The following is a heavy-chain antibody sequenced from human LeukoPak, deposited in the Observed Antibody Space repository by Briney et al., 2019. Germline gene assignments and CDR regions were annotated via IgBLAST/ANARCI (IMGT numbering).Heavy chain of an antibody. Sequence: PGRSLRLSCAASGFTFCSYAMHWVRQAPGKGLEWVAVVWYDGSKTYSADSVKGRITISRDDSKNTLCLQMNSLRAEDTAVYYCARGVDYYDSSGTIDYWGQGTLVTVSS. CDR1: GFTFCSYA. D-gene: IGHD3-22*01. J-gene: IGHJ4*02. CDR3: ARGVDYYDSSGTIDY. V-gene: IGHV3-33*01. CDR2: VWYDGSKT.